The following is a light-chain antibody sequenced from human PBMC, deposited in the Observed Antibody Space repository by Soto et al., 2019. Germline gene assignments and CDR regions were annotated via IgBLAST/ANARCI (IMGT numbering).Light chain of an antibody. CDR2: WAS. V-gene: IGKV4-1*01. Sequence: DIVMTQSPDSLAVSLGERATINCKSSQRVLYSSNNKNYLAWYQQKPGQPPKLLIYWASTRESGVPDRFSGSGSGTDFTLTISSLKAEDVAVYYCQQYYSTPYTFGQGTKREIK. CDR3: QQYYSTPYT. J-gene: IGKJ2*01. CDR1: QRVLYSSNNKNY.